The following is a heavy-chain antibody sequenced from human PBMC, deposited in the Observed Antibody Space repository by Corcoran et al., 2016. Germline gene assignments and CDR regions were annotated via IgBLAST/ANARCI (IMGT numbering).Heavy chain of an antibody. CDR1: GDSVSSNSGG. Sequence: QTQLQQSGPGLVKPSQTLSLTCAVFGDSVSSNSGGWNWIRQSPSRGLEWLGRTNYRSKWYYDYAVSVKSRITINPDASKNEFSLQLISVTPEDMAIYYCARDSLGYSTGWYGDYHYYGMDVWGQGSRVTVSS. D-gene: IGHD6-19*01. V-gene: IGHV6-1*01. CDR3: ARDSLGYSTGWYGDYHYYGMDV. J-gene: IGHJ6*02. CDR2: TNYRSKWYY.